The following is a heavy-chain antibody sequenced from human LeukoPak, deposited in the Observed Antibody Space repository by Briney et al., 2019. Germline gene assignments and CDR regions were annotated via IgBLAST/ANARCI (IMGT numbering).Heavy chain of an antibody. V-gene: IGHV4-4*09. CDR3: AILHGGKGQYYFDY. D-gene: IGHD4-23*01. CDR1: GGSISSYY. Sequence: HSETLSLTCTVSGGSISSYYWSWIRQPPGKGKEWIGYISTSGSTNSNPSLKSRVTISVDTSKNHFSLTLSSVTAADTAVYYCAILHGGKGQYYFDYWGQGTLVTVSS. CDR2: ISTSGST. J-gene: IGHJ4*02.